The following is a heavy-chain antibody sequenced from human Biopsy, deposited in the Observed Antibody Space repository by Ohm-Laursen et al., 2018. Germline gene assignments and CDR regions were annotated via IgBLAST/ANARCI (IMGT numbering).Heavy chain of an antibody. V-gene: IGHV4-59*07. D-gene: IGHD2-21*02. CDR3: AKDDAVTVIRGLYY. CDR1: GGSISSDY. CDR2: ISNRGST. J-gene: IGHJ4*02. Sequence: SDTLSLTCTVSGGSISSDYWSWIRQPPGKGLEWIGYISNRGSTNYNPSLRGRVTISVDTSKSQFSLRLSSVTAADTAMYYCAKDDAVTVIRGLYYWGQGALVTVSS.